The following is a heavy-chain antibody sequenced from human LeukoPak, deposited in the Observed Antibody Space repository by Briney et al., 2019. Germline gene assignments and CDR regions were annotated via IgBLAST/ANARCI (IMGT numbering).Heavy chain of an antibody. D-gene: IGHD6-13*01. CDR2: INTNTGNP. J-gene: IGHJ4*02. Sequence: EASVTVSFTCSGYTFTICALNWVRQAQGQGHEWMGWINTNTGNPTYAQGFTGRFVFSLDTSVSTAYLQISSLKAEDTAVYYWARGEWYSSNLYYFDYWGQGTLVSVSS. V-gene: IGHV7-4-1*02. CDR3: ARGEWYSSNLYYFDY. CDR1: GYTFTICA.